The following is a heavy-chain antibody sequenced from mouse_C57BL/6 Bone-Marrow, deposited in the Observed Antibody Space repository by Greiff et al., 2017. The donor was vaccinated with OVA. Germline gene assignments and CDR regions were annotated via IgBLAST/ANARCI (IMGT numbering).Heavy chain of an antibody. J-gene: IGHJ4*01. CDR1: GYTFTSYG. CDR2: ISPRSGNT. D-gene: IGHD2-5*01. CDR3: ARGGYSNLYYYAMDY. V-gene: IGHV1-81*01. Sequence: VKLQESGAELARPGASVKLSCKASGYTFTSYGISWVKQRTGQGLEWIGEISPRSGNTYYNEKFKGKATLTADKSSSTAYMELRSLTSEDSAVYFCARGGYSNLYYYAMDYWGQGTSVTVSS.